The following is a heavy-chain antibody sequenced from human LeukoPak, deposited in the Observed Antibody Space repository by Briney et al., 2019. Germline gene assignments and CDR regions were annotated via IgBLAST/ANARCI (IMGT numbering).Heavy chain of an antibody. Sequence: SETLSLTCTVSGDSPSSGDNYWSWVRQPPGKGLEWIGYIHYSGRTHYNPSLKSRVTISVDTSKSQFSLKLTSVTAADTAVYYCARGGGSGRGNWFDPWGQGSLVIVSS. V-gene: IGHV4-30-4*02. J-gene: IGHJ5*02. CDR2: IHYSGRT. D-gene: IGHD3-10*01. CDR1: GDSPSSGDNY. CDR3: ARGGGSGRGNWFDP.